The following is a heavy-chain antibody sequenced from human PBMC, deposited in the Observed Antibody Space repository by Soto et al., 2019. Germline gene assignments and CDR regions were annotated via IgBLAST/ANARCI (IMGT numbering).Heavy chain of an antibody. Sequence: EVELLESGGDLVQPGGSLRLSCAASGFTFSSYDMNWVRQDPGKGLEWVSAIGVYANTYYADSVKGRFTISRDDSRNTVHLQLNSLRVDDTAVYYCAKESTVGSPGDYFDSWGQGTLVTVSS. CDR1: GFTFSSYD. CDR3: AKESTVGSPGDYFDS. V-gene: IGHV3-23*01. D-gene: IGHD1-26*01. J-gene: IGHJ4*02. CDR2: IGVYANT.